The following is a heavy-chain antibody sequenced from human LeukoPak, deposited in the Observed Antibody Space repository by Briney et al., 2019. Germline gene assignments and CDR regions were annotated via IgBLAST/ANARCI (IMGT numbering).Heavy chain of an antibody. Sequence: PGGSLRLSCTASGFTFSNYCMHWVRQTPGKGHIWVSRICPGGTITNYADSVKGRFTISRDDAKNMMFLQMNSLRADDTAVYYCVRDFRSADYWGQGILVTVSS. V-gene: IGHV3-74*01. CDR2: ICPGGTIT. J-gene: IGHJ4*02. CDR3: VRDFRSADY. CDR1: GFTFSNYC.